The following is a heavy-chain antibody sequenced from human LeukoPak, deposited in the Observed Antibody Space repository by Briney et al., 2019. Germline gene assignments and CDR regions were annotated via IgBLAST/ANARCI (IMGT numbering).Heavy chain of an antibody. CDR2: IRYDGSNK. J-gene: IGHJ5*02. Sequence: GGSLRLSCAASGFTFSSYGMHWVRQAPGKGLEWVAFIRYDGSNKYYADSVKGRFTISRDNSKNTLYLQMNSLRAEDTAVYYCAKGRQGIQLWSNWFDPWGQGTLVTASS. V-gene: IGHV3-30*02. CDR1: GFTFSSYG. CDR3: AKGRQGIQLWSNWFDP. D-gene: IGHD5-18*01.